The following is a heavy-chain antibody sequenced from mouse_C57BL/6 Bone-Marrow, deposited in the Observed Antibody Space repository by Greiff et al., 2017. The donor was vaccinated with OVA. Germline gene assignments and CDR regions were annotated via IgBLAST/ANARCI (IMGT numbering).Heavy chain of an antibody. V-gene: IGHV14-1*01. CDR1: GFNITDYY. CDR3: TPTTTVVATDYAMDY. Sequence: EVQLQESGAELVRPGASVTLSCTASGFNITDYYMHWVKQRPEQSLVWIGSIDPEDGDTDYAPKFQGRSTMTADTSSNTAYLQLSSLTSEDTAVYYCTPTTTVVATDYAMDYWGQGTSVTVSS. J-gene: IGHJ4*01. CDR2: IDPEDGDT. D-gene: IGHD1-1*01.